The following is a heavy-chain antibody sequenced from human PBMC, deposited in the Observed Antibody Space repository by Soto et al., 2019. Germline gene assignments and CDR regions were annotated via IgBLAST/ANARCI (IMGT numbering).Heavy chain of an antibody. V-gene: IGHV1-18*01. CDR3: ARDTGNSFDY. CDR1: GYTFTNSD. J-gene: IGHJ4*02. CDR2: ISPHNGNT. Sequence: QVQLVQSGAEVKKPGASVKVSCKASGYTFTNSDINWVRQAPGQGLEWMGWISPHNGNTNYAEKFQGRVTMTADTITKTAYMELRNLRIDDTAVYYCARDTGNSFDYWGQGTPVTVSS.